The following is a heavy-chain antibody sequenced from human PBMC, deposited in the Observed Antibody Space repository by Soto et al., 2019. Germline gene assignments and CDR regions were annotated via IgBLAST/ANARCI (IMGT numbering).Heavy chain of an antibody. CDR1: GGSDTGFY. J-gene: IGHJ4*02. CDR3: ARASVLGVAHTDD. V-gene: IGHV4-59*02. CDR2: FFHSGRS. D-gene: IGHD3-3*01. Sequence: PTGTLSLTCTVSGGSDTGFYWSWIRQPPGKGLEWIGSFFHSGRSNYHPSLKRRVTISVDTSKSHISLRLTSVTAADSAVYYCARASVLGVAHTDDWGQGILVT.